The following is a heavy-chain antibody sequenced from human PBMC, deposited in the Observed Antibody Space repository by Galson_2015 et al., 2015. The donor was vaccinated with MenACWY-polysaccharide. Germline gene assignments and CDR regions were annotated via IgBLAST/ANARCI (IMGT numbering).Heavy chain of an antibody. J-gene: IGHJ6*02. D-gene: IGHD2-21*02. CDR2: IYPGDSDT. V-gene: IGHV5-51*03. CDR1: GYSFAGYW. CDR3: ARLGGGDCYPNSVCCYYGMDV. Sequence: QSGAEVIKPGESLEISYKGSGYSFAGYWIGWVRQMPGKGLEWMGIIYPGDSDTRYSPSFQGQVTISADKSISTAYLQWSSLKASDTAMYYCARLGGGDCYPNSVCCYYGMDVWGQGTTVTVSS.